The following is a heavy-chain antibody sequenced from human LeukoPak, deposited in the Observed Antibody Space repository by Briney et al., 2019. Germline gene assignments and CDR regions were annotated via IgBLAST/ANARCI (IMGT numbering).Heavy chain of an antibody. CDR3: ARDQSHDFWSGPYFDY. Sequence: PSQSLSLTCTVSGGSISSGGYYWSWIRQHPGKGLGWIGYIYYSGSTYYNPSLKSRVTISVDTSKNQFSLKLSSVTAADTAVYYCARDQSHDFWSGPYFDYWGQGTLVTVSS. D-gene: IGHD3-3*01. J-gene: IGHJ4*02. CDR2: IYYSGST. V-gene: IGHV4-31*03. CDR1: GGSISSGGYY.